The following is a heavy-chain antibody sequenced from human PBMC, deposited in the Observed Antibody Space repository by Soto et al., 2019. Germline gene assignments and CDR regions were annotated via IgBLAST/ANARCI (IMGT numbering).Heavy chain of an antibody. J-gene: IGHJ6*02. D-gene: IGHD2-15*01. CDR2: IYYSGST. CDR1: GGSISSYY. CDR3: ARSYCSGGSCPDPQYYYYGMDV. V-gene: IGHV4-59*01. Sequence: PSETLSLTCTVSGGSISSYYWSWIRQPPGKGLEWIGYIYYSGSTNYNPSLKSRVTISVDTSKNQFSLKLSSVTAADTAVYYCARSYCSGGSCPDPQYYYYGMDVWGQGTTVTVSS.